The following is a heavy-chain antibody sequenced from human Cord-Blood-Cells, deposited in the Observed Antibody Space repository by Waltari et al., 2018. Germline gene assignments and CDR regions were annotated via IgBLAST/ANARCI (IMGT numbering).Heavy chain of an antibody. D-gene: IGHD1-26*01. V-gene: IGHV4-59*08. CDR1: GGPISSYY. J-gene: IGHJ4*02. CDR3: ARLIVGATQANHFDY. CDR2: IYYSGST. Sequence: QVHLHEPGSGLVEPSETLSLPCTPPGGPISSYYWSWLRQPPGKGLEWIGYIYYSGSTNYNPSLKSRVTISVDTSKNQFSLKLSSVTAADTAVYYCARLIVGATQANHFDYWGQGTLVTVSS.